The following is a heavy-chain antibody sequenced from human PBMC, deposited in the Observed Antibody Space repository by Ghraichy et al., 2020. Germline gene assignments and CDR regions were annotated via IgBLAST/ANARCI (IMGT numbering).Heavy chain of an antibody. CDR1: GFTFSHYC. J-gene: IGHJ4*02. CDR3: ARVVASSNCRWALNY. V-gene: IGHV3-7*01. CDR2: IKQDGSEK. D-gene: IGHD2-15*01. Sequence: GGSLRLSCAPSGFTFSHYCMTWVRQAPGKGLEWVANIKQDGSEKYYVDSVKGRFTFSRDKAKTALYLQMNSLRAEDTAVYYCARVVASSNCRWALNYWGQGTLVTVSS.